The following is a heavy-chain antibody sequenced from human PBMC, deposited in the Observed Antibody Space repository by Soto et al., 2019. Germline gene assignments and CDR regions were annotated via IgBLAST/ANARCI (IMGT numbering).Heavy chain of an antibody. V-gene: IGHV4-39*07. CDR1: GGSISSSSYY. D-gene: IGHD3-3*01. J-gene: IGHJ3*02. CDR3: ARGEDFWSAFAT. Sequence: SETLSLTCTVSGGSISSSSYYWGWIRQPPGKGLEWIGSIYYSGSTYYNPSLKSRVTISVDTSKNQFSLKLSSVTAADTAVYYCARGEDFWSAFATWGQGTMVTVSS. CDR2: IYYSGST.